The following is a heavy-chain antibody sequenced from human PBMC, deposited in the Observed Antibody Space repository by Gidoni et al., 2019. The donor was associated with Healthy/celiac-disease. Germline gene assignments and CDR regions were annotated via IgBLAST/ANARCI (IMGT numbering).Heavy chain of an antibody. Sequence: STNYNPSLKSRVTISVDKSKNQFSLKLSSVTAADTAVYYCARVWGTRGYWGQGTLVTVSS. V-gene: IGHV4-4*02. CDR3: ARVWGTRGY. J-gene: IGHJ4*02. D-gene: IGHD7-27*01. CDR2: ST.